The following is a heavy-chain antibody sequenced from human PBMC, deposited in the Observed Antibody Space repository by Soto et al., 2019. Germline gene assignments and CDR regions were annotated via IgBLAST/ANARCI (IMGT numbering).Heavy chain of an antibody. CDR3: ARRYGGNSGDY. D-gene: IGHD2-21*02. V-gene: IGHV4-31*03. CDR1: GGSISSGGYY. CDR2: IYYSGSN. J-gene: IGHJ4*02. Sequence: QVQLQESGPGLVKPSQTLSLTCTVSGGSISSGGYYWSWIRQHPGKGLEWIGYIYYSGSNYYNPSLKSRVTISVHTSKNQFSMQLSSVTAADTAVYYCARRYGGNSGDYWGQGTLVTVSS.